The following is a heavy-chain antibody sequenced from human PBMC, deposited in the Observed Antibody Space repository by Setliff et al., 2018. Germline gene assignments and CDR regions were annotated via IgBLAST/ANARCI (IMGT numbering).Heavy chain of an antibody. V-gene: IGHV1-18*04. J-gene: IGHJ4*02. D-gene: IGHD2-2*01. CDR3: ARGPVDFVVVPAAAKFDY. CDR1: DRVNNYG. CDR2: MSV. Sequence: ASVKVSCKVRDRVNNYGINWVRQAPGQGFEWMGWMSVYAQKFQGRVTMTTDTPTSTAYMELRSLTSDDTAVYYCARGPVDFVVVPAAAKFDYWGQGTLVTVSS.